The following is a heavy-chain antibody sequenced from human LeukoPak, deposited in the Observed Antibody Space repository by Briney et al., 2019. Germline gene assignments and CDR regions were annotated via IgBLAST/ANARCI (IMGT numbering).Heavy chain of an antibody. CDR3: ARDNYDILTGYSSNFDY. CDR2: ISSSSSYI. Sequence: GGSLRLSCAASGFTFSSYSMNWVRQAPGKGLEWVSSISSSSSYIYYADSVKGRLTISRDNAKNSLYLQMNSLRAEDTAVYYCARDNYDILTGYSSNFDYWGQGTLVTVSS. CDR1: GFTFSSYS. D-gene: IGHD3-9*01. V-gene: IGHV3-21*01. J-gene: IGHJ4*02.